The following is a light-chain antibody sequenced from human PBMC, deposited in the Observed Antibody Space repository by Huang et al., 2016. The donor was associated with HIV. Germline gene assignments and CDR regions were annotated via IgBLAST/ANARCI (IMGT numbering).Light chain of an antibody. J-gene: IGKJ1*01. CDR1: QSINSS. CDR3: QQSYSTPWT. V-gene: IGKV1-39*01. CDR2: AAS. Sequence: DIQMTQSPSSLSASVGDRVTITCRSSQSINSSLNWYQHKPGKAPKLLMYAASSLESGVPSRFSGSGSGTDFTLSISSLQPEDIATYCCQQSYSTPWTFGQGTKVEIK.